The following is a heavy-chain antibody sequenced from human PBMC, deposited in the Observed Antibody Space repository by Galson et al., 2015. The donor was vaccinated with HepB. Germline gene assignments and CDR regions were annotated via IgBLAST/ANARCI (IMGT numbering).Heavy chain of an antibody. CDR2: ISRGGGGT. J-gene: IGHJ3*01. V-gene: IGHV3-23*01. Sequence: SLRLSCAVSGFTFSSYAMSWVRQAPGKGLEWVSSISRGGGGTFHADSVKGRFTISRDNSKNTLYLQMNSLRAEDTAVYYCAKSWTYSTSSGFYAFDVWGQGTMVTVSS. D-gene: IGHD6-6*01. CDR1: GFTFSSYA. CDR3: AKSWTYSTSSGFYAFDV.